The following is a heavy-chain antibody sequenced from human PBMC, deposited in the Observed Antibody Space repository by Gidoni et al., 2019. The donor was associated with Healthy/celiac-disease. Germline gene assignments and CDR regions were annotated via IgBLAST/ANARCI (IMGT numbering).Heavy chain of an antibody. V-gene: IGHV5-51*01. D-gene: IGHD4-17*01. J-gene: IGHJ6*02. CDR2: IYPGDSDT. CDR1: GSSFTSYW. Sequence: EVQLVQSGAEVKKPGESPKSSRKGSGSSFTSYWNGWVRQMTGKGLEWRGIIYPGDSDTRYSPSFQRQVTISADKSISTAYLQWSSLKASDTAMYYCARHDYGDQKRYYYYYGMDVWGQGTTVTVSS. CDR3: ARHDYGDQKRYYYYYGMDV.